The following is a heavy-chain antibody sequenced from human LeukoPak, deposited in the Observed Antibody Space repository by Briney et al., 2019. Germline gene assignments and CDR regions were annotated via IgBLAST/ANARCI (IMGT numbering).Heavy chain of an antibody. D-gene: IGHD1-7*01. Sequence: SVKVSCKTSGGTFRYYAIGWVRQAPGHGLEWMGGLIPMFGTTNYAQQFQGRVTITADESTTTSYMELSGLRFEDTAVYFCARVAAGTTFMDNWFDPWGQGTLVTVSS. CDR1: GGTFRYYA. J-gene: IGHJ5*02. CDR3: ARVAAGTTFMDNWFDP. CDR2: LIPMFGTT. V-gene: IGHV1-69*13.